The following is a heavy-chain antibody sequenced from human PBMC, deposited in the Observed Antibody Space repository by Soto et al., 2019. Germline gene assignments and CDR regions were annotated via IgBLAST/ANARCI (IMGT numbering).Heavy chain of an antibody. J-gene: IGHJ6*02. Sequence: QVQLVQSGAEVKKPGSSVKVSCKASGGTFSSYAISWVRQAPGQGLEWMGGIIPIFGTANYAQKFQGRVTITADESTSTAYMELSSLRSEDTAVYYCARNWVVVTAIASPNYYGMDVWGQGTTVTVSS. CDR2: IIPIFGTA. CDR1: GGTFSSYA. D-gene: IGHD2-21*02. V-gene: IGHV1-69*01. CDR3: ARNWVVVTAIASPNYYGMDV.